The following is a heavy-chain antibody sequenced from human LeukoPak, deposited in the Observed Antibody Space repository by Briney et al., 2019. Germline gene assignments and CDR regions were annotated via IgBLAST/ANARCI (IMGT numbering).Heavy chain of an antibody. Sequence: GASVKVSCKASGYTFTSYDINWVRQATGQGLEWMEWMNPNSGNTGYAQKFQGRVTITRNTSISTAYMELSSLRSEDTAVYYCARGRGLNYDFWSGYYTPAPFDYWGQGTLVTVSS. CDR3: ARGRGLNYDFWSGYYTPAPFDY. J-gene: IGHJ4*02. D-gene: IGHD3-3*01. V-gene: IGHV1-8*01. CDR1: GYTFTSYD. CDR2: MNPNSGNT.